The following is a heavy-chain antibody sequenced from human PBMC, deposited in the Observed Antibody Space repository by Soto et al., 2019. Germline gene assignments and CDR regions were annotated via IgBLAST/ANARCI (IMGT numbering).Heavy chain of an antibody. Sequence: GGSLRLSCAASGFTFSSYAMSWVRQAPGKGLEWVSAISGSGGSTYYADSVKGRFTISRDNSKNTLYLQMNSLRAEDTAVYYCAKDLYNSRDYVRVFLNWFDPWGQGTLVTVSS. CDR1: GFTFSSYA. J-gene: IGHJ5*02. CDR3: AKDLYNSRDYVRVFLNWFDP. D-gene: IGHD4-17*01. CDR2: ISGSGGST. V-gene: IGHV3-23*01.